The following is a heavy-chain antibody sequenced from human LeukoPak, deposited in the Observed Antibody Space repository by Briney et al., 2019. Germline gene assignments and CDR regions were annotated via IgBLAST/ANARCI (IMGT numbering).Heavy chain of an antibody. CDR3: ANEGGVGATNDAFDI. Sequence: GRSLRLSCAASGFTFSSYGMHWVRQAPGKGLEWVAVISYDGSNKYYADSVKGRFTISRDNSKNTLYLQMNSLRAEGTAVYYCANEGGVGATNDAFDIWGQGTMVTVSS. J-gene: IGHJ3*02. V-gene: IGHV3-30*18. D-gene: IGHD1-26*01. CDR1: GFTFSSYG. CDR2: ISYDGSNK.